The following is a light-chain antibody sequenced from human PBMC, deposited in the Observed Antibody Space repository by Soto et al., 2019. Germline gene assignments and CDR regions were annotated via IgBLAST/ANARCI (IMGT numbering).Light chain of an antibody. CDR3: SSFTSTNTWV. V-gene: IGLV2-14*01. Sequence: QSALTQPASVSGSPGQSITISCTGTRSDVGGYNYVSWYQQHPGKAPTLMIFEVNNRPSGVSNRFSGSKSGNTASLTISGPQAEDEADYYCSSFTSTNTWVFGGGTKVTVL. CDR2: EVN. CDR1: RSDVGGYNY. J-gene: IGLJ3*02.